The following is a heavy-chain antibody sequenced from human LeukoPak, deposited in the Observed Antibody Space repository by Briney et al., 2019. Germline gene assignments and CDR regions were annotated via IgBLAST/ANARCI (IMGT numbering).Heavy chain of an antibody. CDR3: AKDVGGRTTWGGNFDY. D-gene: IGHD4-17*01. V-gene: IGHV3-23*01. J-gene: IGHJ4*02. CDR2: ISGSGGST. CDR1: GFTFSSYW. Sequence: GGSLRLSCAASGFTFSSYWMSWVRQAPGKGLEWVSAISGSGGSTYYADSVKGRFTISRDNSRNTLYLQMNSLRAEDTAVYYCAKDVGGRTTWGGNFDYWGQGTLVTVSS.